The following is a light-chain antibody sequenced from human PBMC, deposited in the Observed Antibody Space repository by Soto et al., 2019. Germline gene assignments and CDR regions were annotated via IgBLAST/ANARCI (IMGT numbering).Light chain of an antibody. CDR3: QQYSSSRA. CDR2: GGS. Sequence: ETLMTQSPATLSVSPGGRATLARRASQSVSSNHLAWYQQRPGQAPRLLIYGGSSRATGIPVRFSGSGSETDFNLTITRLEPEDFAMYYCQQYSSSRAFGQGNKG. CDR1: QSVSSNH. J-gene: IGKJ1*01. V-gene: IGKV3-20*01.